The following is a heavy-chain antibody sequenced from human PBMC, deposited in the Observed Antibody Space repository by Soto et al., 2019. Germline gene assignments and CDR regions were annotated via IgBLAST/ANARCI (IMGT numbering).Heavy chain of an antibody. J-gene: IGHJ6*01. V-gene: IGHV3-48*03. Sequence: GGSLRLSCAASGFIFGDYEMNWVRQAPGKGLEWIAHISFSGSTIYYADSVKGRFSISRDNSNNFLYLQLSGLRADDSAVYYCTRGAGFFYGVDVWGLGTKVTVSS. CDR2: ISFSGSTI. CDR3: TRGAGFFYGVDV. D-gene: IGHD3-10*01. CDR1: GFIFGDYE.